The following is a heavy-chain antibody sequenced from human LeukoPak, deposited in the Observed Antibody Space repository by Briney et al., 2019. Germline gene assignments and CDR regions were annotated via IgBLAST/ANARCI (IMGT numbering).Heavy chain of an antibody. D-gene: IGHD2/OR15-2a*01. CDR1: GGSISSYY. CDR3: ARATTLVLDY. V-gene: IGHV4-59*01. J-gene: IGHJ4*02. CDR2: IYYTGST. Sequence: SETLSLTCTVSGGSISSYYWSWIRQPPGKGLEWIGYIYYTGSTNYNPSLKSRGTISVDTSKNQFSLRLTSVTAADTAVYYCARATTLVLDYWGQGTLVTVSS.